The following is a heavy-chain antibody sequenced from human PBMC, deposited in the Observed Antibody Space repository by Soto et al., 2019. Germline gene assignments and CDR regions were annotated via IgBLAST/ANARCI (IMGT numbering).Heavy chain of an antibody. D-gene: IGHD6-6*01. Sequence: GGSLRLSCAASGFTFSNYGMHWVRQAPGKGLEWVALISYDGSNKYYADSVKGRFTISRDNSKNTLSLQMNSLRAEDTAVFYCAKARDSSSHRYYFDYWGQGTLVTVSS. J-gene: IGHJ4*02. CDR2: ISYDGSNK. CDR3: AKARDSSSHRYYFDY. CDR1: GFTFSNYG. V-gene: IGHV3-30*18.